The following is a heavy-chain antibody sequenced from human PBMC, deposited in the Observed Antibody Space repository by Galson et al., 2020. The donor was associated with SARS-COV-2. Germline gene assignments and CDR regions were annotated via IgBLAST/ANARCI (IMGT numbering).Heavy chain of an antibody. CDR1: GFTFSTYG. D-gene: IGHD1-26*01. CDR2: ISYDGSNK. CDR3: AKDKGMSGSYGGPFDY. J-gene: IGHJ4*02. Sequence: GGSLRLSCAASGFTFSTYGMHWVRQAPGKGLEWVAVISYDGSNKYYADSVKGRFTISRDNTKNTLYLQMNSLRAEDTAMFYCAKDKGMSGSYGGPFDYWGQGTLVTVSS. V-gene: IGHV3-30*18.